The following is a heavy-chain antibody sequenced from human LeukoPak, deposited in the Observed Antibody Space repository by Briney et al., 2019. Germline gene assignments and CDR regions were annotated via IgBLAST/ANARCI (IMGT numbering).Heavy chain of an antibody. CDR3: ARLSSGWPYYFDY. V-gene: IGHV4-34*01. CDR1: GGSFSGYY. D-gene: IGHD6-19*01. J-gene: IGHJ4*02. Sequence: PSETLSLTCAVYGGSFSGYYWSWIRQPPGKGLEWIGEINHSGSTNYNPSLKSRVTISVDTSKNQFSLKLSSATAADTAVYYCARLSSGWPYYFDYWGQGTLVTVSS. CDR2: INHSGST.